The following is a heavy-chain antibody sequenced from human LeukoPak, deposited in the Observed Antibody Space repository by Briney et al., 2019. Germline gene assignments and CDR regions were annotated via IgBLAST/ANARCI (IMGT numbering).Heavy chain of an antibody. CDR1: GGSISSGGYY. V-gene: IGHV4-31*03. CDR2: IYYGGST. Sequence: SQTLSLTCTVSGGSISSGGYYWSWIRQHPGKGLEWIGYIYYGGSTYYNPSLKSRVTISVDTSKNQFSLKLSSVTAADTAVYYCARSGRGYYDSSGYYWRYFDYWGQGTLVTVSS. J-gene: IGHJ4*02. CDR3: ARSGRGYYDSSGYYWRYFDY. D-gene: IGHD3-22*01.